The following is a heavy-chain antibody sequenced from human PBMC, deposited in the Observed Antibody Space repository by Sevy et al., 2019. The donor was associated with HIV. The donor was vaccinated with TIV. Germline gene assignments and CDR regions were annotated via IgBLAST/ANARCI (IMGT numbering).Heavy chain of an antibody. CDR1: GFTFSSSP. J-gene: IGHJ6*02. V-gene: IGHV3-48*04. Sequence: GGSLRLSCAASGFTFSSSPMSWVRQAPGKGLEWVSYISSSGSTIYYADSVKGRFTISRDNAKNSLYLQMNSLRAEDTAVYYCAREEGRVAAAGSGYYGMDVWGQGTTVTVSS. CDR3: AREEGRVAAAGSGYYGMDV. CDR2: ISSSGSTI. D-gene: IGHD6-13*01.